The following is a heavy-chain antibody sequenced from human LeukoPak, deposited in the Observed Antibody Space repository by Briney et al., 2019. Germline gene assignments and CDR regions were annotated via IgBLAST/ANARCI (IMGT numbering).Heavy chain of an antibody. CDR3: AREMYRDYGGHDY. J-gene: IGHJ4*02. CDR1: GFSFSNYW. CDR2: INGDGSST. V-gene: IGHV3-74*01. D-gene: IGHD4-23*01. Sequence: GGSLRLSCAASGFSFSNYWMHWVRQAPGEGLVCVSRINGDGSSTAYADSVKGRFTISRDNAKNTLYLQINSLRADDTAVYYCAREMYRDYGGHDYWGQGTLVTVSP.